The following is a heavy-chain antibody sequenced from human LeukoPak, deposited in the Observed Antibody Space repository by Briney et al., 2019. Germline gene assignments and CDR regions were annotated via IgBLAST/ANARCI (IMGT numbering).Heavy chain of an antibody. CDR3: ARDRTDLPPGTYYYGMDV. V-gene: IGHV1-2*02. J-gene: IGHJ6*02. CDR1: GYTFTGYY. D-gene: IGHD3-3*01. Sequence: ASVKVSCKASGYTFTGYYMHWVRQAPGQGLEWMGWINPNSGGTNYAQKFQGRVTMTRDTSISTAYMELSRLRSDDTAVYYCARDRTDLPPGTYYYGMDVWGQGTTVTVSS. CDR2: INPNSGGT.